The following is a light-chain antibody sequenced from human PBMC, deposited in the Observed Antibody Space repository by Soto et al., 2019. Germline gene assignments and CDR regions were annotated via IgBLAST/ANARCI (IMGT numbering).Light chain of an antibody. Sequence: QTVVTQEPSFSVSPGGTVTLTCGLSSGSVSTSYYPSWYQQTPGQAPRTLIYSTNTRSSGVPDRVSGSIRGNKAALTITGAQADDESEYYCVLYMGSGTVVFGGGTKVTVL. V-gene: IGLV8-61*01. CDR3: VLYMGSGTVV. J-gene: IGLJ2*01. CDR2: STN. CDR1: SGSVSTSYY.